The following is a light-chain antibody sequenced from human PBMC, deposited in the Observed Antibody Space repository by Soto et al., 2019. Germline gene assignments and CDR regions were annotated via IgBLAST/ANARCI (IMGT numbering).Light chain of an antibody. J-gene: IGKJ1*01. V-gene: IGKV1-5*01. CDR3: QQATSYSEA. Sequence: DCPITQYPYSLSASVGGRATITCLASQGVTRRLAWYQQKPGKAPKLLIYDASSLESGVPSRFSGSGSGTEFTLTISSLQPDDFATYYCQQATSYSEAFGQGTKVDNK. CDR2: DAS. CDR1: QGVTRR.